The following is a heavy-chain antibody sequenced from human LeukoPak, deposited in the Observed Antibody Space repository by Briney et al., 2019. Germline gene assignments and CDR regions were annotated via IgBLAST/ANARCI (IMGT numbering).Heavy chain of an antibody. CDR3: AKGALGAAAGRTHLFDY. CDR1: GFTFSSYA. Sequence: GGSLRLSCAASGFTFSSYAMSWVRQAPGKGLEWVSAISGSGGSTYYADSVKARFTISRDNSKNTLYLQMNSLRAEDTAVYYCAKGALGAAAGRTHLFDYWGQGTLVTVSS. CDR2: ISGSGGST. J-gene: IGHJ4*02. V-gene: IGHV3-23*01. D-gene: IGHD6-13*01.